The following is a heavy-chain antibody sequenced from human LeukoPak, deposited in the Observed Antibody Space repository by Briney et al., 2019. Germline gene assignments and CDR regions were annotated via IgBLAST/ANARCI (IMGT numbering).Heavy chain of an antibody. D-gene: IGHD2-8*02. CDR1: GFRFSNYW. CDR3: SRDMETGGRAFDS. V-gene: IGHV3-74*01. J-gene: IGHJ4*02. CDR2: IRTDGGST. Sequence: GGSLRLSCAASGFRFSNYWIHWVRQAPAKGLAWVSRIRTDGGSTAYADFVKGRFTISRDNAKNTVYLQMNSLRADDTAVYYCSRDMETGGRAFDSWGQGTLVTVSS.